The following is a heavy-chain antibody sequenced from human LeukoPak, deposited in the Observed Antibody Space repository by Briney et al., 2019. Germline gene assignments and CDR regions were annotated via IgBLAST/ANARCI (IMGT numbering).Heavy chain of an antibody. V-gene: IGHV4-61*02. CDR3: AREVAAAGDAFDI. J-gene: IGHJ3*02. Sequence: PSETLSLTCTVSGGSISSGSYYWSWIRQPAGKGLEWIGRIYTSGSTNYNPSLKSRVTISVDTSKNQFSLKLSSVTAGDTAVYYCAREVAAAGDAFDIWGQGTMVTVSS. D-gene: IGHD6-13*01. CDR1: GGSISSGSYY. CDR2: IYTSGST.